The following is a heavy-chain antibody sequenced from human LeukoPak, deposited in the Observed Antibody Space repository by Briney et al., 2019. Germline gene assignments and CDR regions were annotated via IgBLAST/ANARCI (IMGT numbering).Heavy chain of an antibody. Sequence: GGSLRLSCAASGFTFSSYAMSWVRQAPGKGLEWVSAISGSGDSTYDSDSVKGRFTISRDNSKNTLYVQMNSLRAEDTAVYYCAKPLVSDYYDSSGYWGYWGQGTLVTVSS. J-gene: IGHJ4*02. D-gene: IGHD3-22*01. V-gene: IGHV3-23*01. CDR2: ISGSGDST. CDR1: GFTFSSYA. CDR3: AKPLVSDYYDSSGYWGY.